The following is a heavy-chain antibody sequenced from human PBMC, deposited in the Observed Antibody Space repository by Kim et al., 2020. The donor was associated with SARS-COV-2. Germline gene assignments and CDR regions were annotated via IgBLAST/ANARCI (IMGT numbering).Heavy chain of an antibody. D-gene: IGHD3-10*01. V-gene: IGHV3-23*01. J-gene: IGHJ6*03. CDR1: GFTFSSYA. CDR3: AKSPYYYGRPRYYMDV. Sequence: GGSLRLSCAASGFTFSSYAMSWVRQAPGKGLEWVSAISGSGGSTYYADSVKGRFTISRDNSKNTLYLQMNSLRAEDTAVYYCAKSPYYYGRPRYYMDVWGKGTTVTVSS. CDR2: ISGSGGST.